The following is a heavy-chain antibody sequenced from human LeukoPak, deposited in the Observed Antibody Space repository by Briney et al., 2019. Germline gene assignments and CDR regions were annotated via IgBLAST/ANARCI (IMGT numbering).Heavy chain of an antibody. Sequence: ASVKVSCKASGYTFTGYYMHWVRQAPGQGLEWMGWINPNSGGTNYAQKFQGRVTMTRDTSISTAYMELSRLRSGDAAVYYCVRRRVRALVFDPWGQGTLVTVSS. D-gene: IGHD6-6*01. CDR1: GYTFTGYY. J-gene: IGHJ5*02. CDR2: INPNSGGT. V-gene: IGHV1-2*02. CDR3: VRRRVRALVFDP.